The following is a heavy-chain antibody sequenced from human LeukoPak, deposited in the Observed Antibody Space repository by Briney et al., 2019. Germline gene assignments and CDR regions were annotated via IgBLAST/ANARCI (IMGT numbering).Heavy chain of an antibody. CDR1: GFTFTSYA. V-gene: IGHV3-23*01. CDR3: ARDSGRFDP. Sequence: GGSLRLSCAASGFTFTSYAMSWVRQAPGKGLEWVSGISGSGGRTYYADSVKGRFTISRDNAKNSLYLQMNSLRAEDTAVYYCARDSGRFDPWGQGTLVTVSS. CDR2: ISGSGGRT. J-gene: IGHJ5*02.